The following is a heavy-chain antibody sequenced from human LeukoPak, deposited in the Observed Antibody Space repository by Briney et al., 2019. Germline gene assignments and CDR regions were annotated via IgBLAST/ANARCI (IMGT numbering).Heavy chain of an antibody. CDR3: AKDVWPTTHDSGYFDS. CDR1: GGSISSYY. CDR2: IYYSGST. Sequence: SETLSLTCSVSGGSISSYYWSWIRQPQGKGLEWIGYIYYSGSTNYNPSLKSRVSMSVDTSKTQFSLKLTSVTAADTAVYYCAKDVWPTTHDSGYFDSWGQGTLVTVSS. J-gene: IGHJ4*02. V-gene: IGHV4-59*12. D-gene: IGHD2-15*01.